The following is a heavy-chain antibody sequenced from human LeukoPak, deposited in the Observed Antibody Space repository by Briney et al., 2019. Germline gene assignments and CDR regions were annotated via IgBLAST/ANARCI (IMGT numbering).Heavy chain of an antibody. J-gene: IGHJ4*02. D-gene: IGHD6-19*01. V-gene: IGHV4-34*01. Sequence: PSETLSLTCAVYGGSFSGYYWSWIRQPPGKGLEWIGEINHSGSTNYNPSLKSRVTISVDTSKNQFSLKLSSVTAADTAVYYCARGGQWLVLWYFDYWGQGTLVTVSS. CDR3: ARGGQWLVLWYFDY. CDR1: GGSFSGYY. CDR2: INHSGST.